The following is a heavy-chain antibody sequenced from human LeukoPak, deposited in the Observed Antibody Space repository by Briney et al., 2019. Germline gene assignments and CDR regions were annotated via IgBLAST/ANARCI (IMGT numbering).Heavy chain of an antibody. V-gene: IGHV4-59*01. CDR2: IYYSGST. CDR3: ARETDYVFY. D-gene: IGHD3-16*01. CDR1: GGSISSNY. Sequence: SETLSLTCTVSGGSISSNYWSWIRQPPGKGLEWIGYIYYSGSTNYNPSLKSRVTISVDTSKNQFSLKLSSVTAADTAVYYCARETDYVFYWGQGTLVTVSS. J-gene: IGHJ4*02.